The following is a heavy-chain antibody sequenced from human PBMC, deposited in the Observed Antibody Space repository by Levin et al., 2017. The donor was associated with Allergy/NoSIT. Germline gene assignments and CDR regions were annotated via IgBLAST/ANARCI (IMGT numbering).Heavy chain of an antibody. V-gene: IGHV3-21*01. CDR2: ISSSGGYI. CDR1: GFTFNRFS. Sequence: GESLKISCAASGFTFNRFSMHWVRQAPGKGLEWVASISSSGGYIYYSNSVKGRFTISRDYSLHLQMNSLRREDTDVYYCARRSGDYDRPFDYWGQGTVVSVSS. J-gene: IGHJ4*02. CDR3: ARRSGDYDRPFDY. D-gene: IGHD4-17*01.